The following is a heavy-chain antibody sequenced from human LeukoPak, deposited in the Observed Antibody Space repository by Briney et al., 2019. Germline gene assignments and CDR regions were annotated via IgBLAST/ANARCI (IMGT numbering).Heavy chain of an antibody. J-gene: IGHJ6*03. CDR1: GFTFSSYA. Sequence: GGSLRLSCAASGFTFSSYAMSWVRQAPGKGLEWVSAISGCGGSTYYADFAKGRFTISRDNSKNTLYLQMHSLIAEDTAVFYCAREGDSSSSEVYYYYMDVWGKGTTVTVSS. CDR2: ISGCGGST. D-gene: IGHD6-6*01. V-gene: IGHV3-23*01. CDR3: AREGDSSSSEVYYYYMDV.